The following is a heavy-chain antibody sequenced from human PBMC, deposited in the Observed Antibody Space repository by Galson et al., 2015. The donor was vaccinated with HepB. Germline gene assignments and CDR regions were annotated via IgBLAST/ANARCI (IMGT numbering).Heavy chain of an antibody. CDR3: ASSVPYSSSSFNY. CDR2: IYYSGNT. J-gene: IGHJ4*02. V-gene: IGHV4-31*11. D-gene: IGHD6-6*01. CDR1: GASISDGGYY. Sequence: TLSLTCAVSGASISDGGYYWTWIRQHPWKGLEWIAYIYYSGNTYYNPSLKSRITISMDTSKNHFSLKLSSVTAADTAVYYCASSVPYSSSSFNYWGQGTLVTVSS.